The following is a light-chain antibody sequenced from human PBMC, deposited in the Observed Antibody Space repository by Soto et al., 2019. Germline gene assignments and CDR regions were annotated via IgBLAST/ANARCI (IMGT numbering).Light chain of an antibody. CDR1: QSVSSSY. J-gene: IGKJ2*01. Sequence: EIVLTQSPGTLSLSPGERATLSCRASQSVSSSYLAWYQQKPGQAPRLLIYGASSRATGIPDRFSGSGSGTDFTLTISRLEPEDFAVYYCQQYCSSPPTYTFGQGTKLEIK. CDR3: QQYCSSPPTYT. CDR2: GAS. V-gene: IGKV3-20*01.